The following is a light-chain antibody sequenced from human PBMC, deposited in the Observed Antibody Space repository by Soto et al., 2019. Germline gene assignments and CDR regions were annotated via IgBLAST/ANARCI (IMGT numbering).Light chain of an antibody. Sequence: DIQMTQSPSSLSASVGDRVTITCQASQDISKYLNWYQQKPGKAPKFLIYDASNLETGVPSRFSGRGAGTDFSITISSLQPEDIATYYCQQYNRRPLTFGGGTKVEIK. CDR2: DAS. J-gene: IGKJ4*01. CDR3: QQYNRRPLT. CDR1: QDISKY. V-gene: IGKV1-33*01.